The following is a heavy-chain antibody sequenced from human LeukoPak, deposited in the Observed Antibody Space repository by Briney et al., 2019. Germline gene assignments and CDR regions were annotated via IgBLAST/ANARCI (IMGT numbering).Heavy chain of an antibody. CDR3: ARVTYSSSSPGLDY. D-gene: IGHD6-6*01. J-gene: IGHJ4*02. V-gene: IGHV4-61*02. CDR1: GASISSDSDY. CDR2: IYSGST. Sequence: SETLSLTCTVSGASISSDSDYWSWIRQPAGKGLEWIGRIYSGSTDYNPSLKSRVTISVDTSKNQFSLKLSSVTAADTAVYYCARVTYSSSSPGLDYWGQGTLVTVSS.